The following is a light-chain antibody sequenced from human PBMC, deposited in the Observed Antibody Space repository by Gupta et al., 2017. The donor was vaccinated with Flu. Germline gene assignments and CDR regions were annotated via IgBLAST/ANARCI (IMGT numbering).Light chain of an antibody. CDR3: GTWDGSLFTWV. Sequence: TSSVGNNKVSWYQQLPGTAPKALIYDNSRRPSGISDRFSGSKSGTSATLGITGLQTGDEADYYCGTWDGSLFTWVFGGGTKLTVL. V-gene: IGLV1-51*01. CDR2: DNS. CDR1: TSSVGNNK. J-gene: IGLJ3*02.